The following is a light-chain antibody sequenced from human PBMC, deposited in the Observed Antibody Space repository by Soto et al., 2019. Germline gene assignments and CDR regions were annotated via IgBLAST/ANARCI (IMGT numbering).Light chain of an antibody. J-gene: IGKJ2*01. CDR2: DAS. CDR3: QQYNIYSPYT. V-gene: IGKV1-5*01. CDR1: QSISTW. Sequence: DIQMTQSPSTLSASIGDRVTITCRASQSISTWLAWYQQKPGKAPNLLIYDASSLESGVPSRFSGSGSGTEFTLTISSLQPDDFATYYCQQYNIYSPYTFGQGTKLEIK.